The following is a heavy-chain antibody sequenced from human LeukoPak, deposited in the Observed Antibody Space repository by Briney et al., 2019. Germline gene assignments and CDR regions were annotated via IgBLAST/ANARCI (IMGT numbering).Heavy chain of an antibody. D-gene: IGHD6-19*01. CDR3: ASPRYSSGWHTEYYYYGMDV. CDR1: GYSFTSYW. Sequence: GESLKISCKGSGYSFTSYWISWVRQMPGKGLEWMGRIDPSDSYTNYSPSFQGHVTISADKSISTAYLQWSSLKASDTAMYYCASPRYSSGWHTEYYYYGMDVWGQGTTVTVSS. CDR2: IDPSDSYT. J-gene: IGHJ6*02. V-gene: IGHV5-10-1*01.